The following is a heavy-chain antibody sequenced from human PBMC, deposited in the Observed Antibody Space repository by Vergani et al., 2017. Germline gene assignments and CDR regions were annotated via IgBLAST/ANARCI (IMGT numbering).Heavy chain of an antibody. CDR3: ARGYCSSTSCPEGDY. V-gene: IGHV3-7*01. CDR1: GFTFSSYW. Sequence: EVQLVESGGGLVQPGGSLRLSCAASGFTFSSYWMSWVRQAPGKGLEWVANIKQDGSEKYYVDSVKGRFTISRDNAKNTLYLQMNSLRAEDTAVYYCARGYCSSTSCPEGDYWGQGTLVTVSS. D-gene: IGHD2-2*01. J-gene: IGHJ4*02. CDR2: IKQDGSEK.